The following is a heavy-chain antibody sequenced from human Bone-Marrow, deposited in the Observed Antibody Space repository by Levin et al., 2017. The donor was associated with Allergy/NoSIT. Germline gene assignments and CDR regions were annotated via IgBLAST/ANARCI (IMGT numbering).Heavy chain of an antibody. CDR3: TTDVLRFLEWLLAPTYYGMDV. CDR2: IKSKTDGGTT. D-gene: IGHD3-3*01. J-gene: IGHJ6*02. CDR1: GFTFSNAW. V-gene: IGHV3-15*01. Sequence: GGSLRLSCAASGFTFSNAWMSWVRQAPGKGLEWVGRIKSKTDGGTTDYAAPVKGRFTISRDDSKNTLYLQMNSLKTEDTAVYYCTTDVLRFLEWLLAPTYYGMDVWGQGTTVTVSS.